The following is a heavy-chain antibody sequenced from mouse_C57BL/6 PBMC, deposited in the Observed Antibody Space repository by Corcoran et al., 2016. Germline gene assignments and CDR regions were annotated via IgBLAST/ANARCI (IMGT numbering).Heavy chain of an antibody. D-gene: IGHD2-4*01. CDR3: ANYDYGFDY. J-gene: IGHJ2*01. Sequence: QIQLVQSGPELKKPGETVKISCKASGYTFTTYGMSWLKQAPGKGLKWMGWINTYSGVPTYADDFKGRFAFSLETSASTAYLQINNLKNEDTATYFCANYDYGFDYWGQGTTLTVSS. CDR2: INTYSGVP. V-gene: IGHV9-3*01. CDR1: GYTFTTYG.